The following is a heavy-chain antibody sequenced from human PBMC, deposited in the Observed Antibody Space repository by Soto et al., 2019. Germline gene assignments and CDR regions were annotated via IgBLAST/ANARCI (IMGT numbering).Heavy chain of an antibody. D-gene: IGHD3-3*01. CDR1: GFTFSSYG. CDR3: ARASPYDFLSGRLGYYYYGMDV. V-gene: IGHV3-33*01. CDR2: IWYDGSNK. Sequence: QVQLVESGGGVVQPGRSLRLSCAASGFTFSSYGMHWVRQAPGKGLEWVAAIWYDGSNKYYADSVKGRFTISRDNSKNTLYLQMNSLRAEDTAVYYCARASPYDFLSGRLGYYYYGMDVWGQGTTVTVSS. J-gene: IGHJ6*02.